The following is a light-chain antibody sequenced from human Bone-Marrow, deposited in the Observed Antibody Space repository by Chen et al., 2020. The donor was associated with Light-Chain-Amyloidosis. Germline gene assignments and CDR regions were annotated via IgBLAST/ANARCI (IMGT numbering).Light chain of an antibody. CDR2: RDT. CDR1: DLPTKY. V-gene: IGLV3-25*03. J-gene: IGLJ2*01. CDR3: QSADSSGTYEVR. Sequence: SYELKQPPSESVSPGQKPRITSSVDDLPTKYAYWYQQKTGQAPVLVIRRDTERPSGISERFSGSSSGTTATLTISGVQAEDEADYHCQSADSSGTYEVRFGGGTKLTVL.